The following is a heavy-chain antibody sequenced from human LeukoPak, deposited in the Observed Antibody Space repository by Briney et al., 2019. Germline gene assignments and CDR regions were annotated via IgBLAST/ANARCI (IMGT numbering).Heavy chain of an antibody. J-gene: IGHJ4*02. CDR1: RFTFSNYA. Sequence: TGGSLRLSCVTSRFTFSNYAMHWVRQAPGKGLEWVTLISPDGSKKYYADSVKGRFTISRDNSRNTLYLQMNVLRPGDTAIYYCARGRPVDYWGQGTLVTVSS. CDR3: ARGRPVDY. CDR2: ISPDGSKK. V-gene: IGHV3-30*03.